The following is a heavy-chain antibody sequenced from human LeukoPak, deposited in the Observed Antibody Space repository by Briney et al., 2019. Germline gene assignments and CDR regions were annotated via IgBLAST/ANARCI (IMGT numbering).Heavy chain of an antibody. Sequence: PSETLSLTCTVSGGSISSSSYYWGWIRQPPGKGLEWIGSIYYSGSTYYNPSLKSRVTISVDTSKNQFSLKLSSVTAADTAVYYCARDSHGDYPPYWGQGTLVTVSS. CDR2: IYYSGST. D-gene: IGHD4-17*01. V-gene: IGHV4-39*07. J-gene: IGHJ4*02. CDR1: GGSISSSSYY. CDR3: ARDSHGDYPPY.